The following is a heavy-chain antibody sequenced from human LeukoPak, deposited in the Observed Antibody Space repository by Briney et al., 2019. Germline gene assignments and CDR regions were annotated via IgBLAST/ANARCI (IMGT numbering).Heavy chain of an antibody. J-gene: IGHJ3*02. D-gene: IGHD1-26*01. CDR2: IYYSGST. V-gene: IGHV4-59*01. Sequence: SETLSLTCTVSGVSISSYYWSWIRQPPGKGLEWIGYIYYSGSTNYNPSLKSRVTISVDTSKNQFSLKLSSVTAADTAVYYCARDFLVQWELHPWDIWGQGTMVTVSS. CDR3: ARDFLVQWELHPWDI. CDR1: GVSISSYY.